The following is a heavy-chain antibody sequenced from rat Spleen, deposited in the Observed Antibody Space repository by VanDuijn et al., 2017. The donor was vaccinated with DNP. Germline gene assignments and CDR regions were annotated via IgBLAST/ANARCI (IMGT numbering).Heavy chain of an antibody. D-gene: IGHD1-6*01. J-gene: IGHJ1*01. CDR1: GFTFTDYW. CDR3: ARGIITALPYWSFDF. Sequence: EVQLVETGGGLVQPGRALKLSCVVSGFTFTDYWLTWIRQVPGKGLEWVASITPSGGNTYFPDSVKGRFTISRNNAKNTLYLQMNSLRSEDTATYYCARGIITALPYWSFDFWGPGTMVTVSS. CDR2: ITPSGGNT. V-gene: IGHV5-31*01.